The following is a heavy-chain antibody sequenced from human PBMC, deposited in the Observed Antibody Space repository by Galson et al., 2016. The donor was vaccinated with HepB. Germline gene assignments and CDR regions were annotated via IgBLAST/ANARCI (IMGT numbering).Heavy chain of an antibody. J-gene: IGHJ4*02. CDR3: VAGAGWLPDY. V-gene: IGHV3-23*01. CDR1: GFTFSNYA. Sequence: SLRLSCAASGFTFSNYAMSWVRQAPGKGLEWVSSISSRISVISGSGDGTYYADSVKGRFTISRDNAKNSAYLQMNNVRAEDTAIYYCVAGAGWLPDYWGQGTLVSVSS. CDR2: ISGSGDGT. D-gene: IGHD6-19*01.